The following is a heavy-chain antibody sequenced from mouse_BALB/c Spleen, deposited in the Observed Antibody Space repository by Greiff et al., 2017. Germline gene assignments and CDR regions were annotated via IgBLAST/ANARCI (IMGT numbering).Heavy chain of an antibody. D-gene: IGHD1-1*01. J-gene: IGHJ3*01. CDR1: GYTFTDYA. V-gene: IGHV1-67*01. CDR2: ISTYYGNT. CDR3: ARGDYGSTAWFAY. Sequence: VKLVESGPELVRPGVSVKISCKGSGYTFTDYAMHWVKQSHAKSLEWIGVISTYYGNTNYNQKFKGKATMTVDKSSSTAYMELARLTSEDSAIYYCARGDYGSTAWFAYWGQGTLVTVSA.